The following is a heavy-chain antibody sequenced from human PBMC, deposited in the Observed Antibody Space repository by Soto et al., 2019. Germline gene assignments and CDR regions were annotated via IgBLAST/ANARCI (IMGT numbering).Heavy chain of an antibody. CDR2: LGAADDP. CDR3: ARAYSGRLPRRADYYYAMDV. J-gene: IGHJ6*02. D-gene: IGHD2-15*01. V-gene: IGHV3-13*05. CDR1: GFTLSAYD. Sequence: GGSLRLSCAASGFTLSAYDMHWVRQAEGRGLEWVSALGAADDPYYLVSVKGRFTISRENAKNSLYLQMNNLRAGDTAVYYCARAYSGRLPRRADYYYAMDVWGQGTTVTVSS.